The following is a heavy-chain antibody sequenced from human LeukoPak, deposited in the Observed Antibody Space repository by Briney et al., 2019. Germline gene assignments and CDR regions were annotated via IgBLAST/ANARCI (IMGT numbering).Heavy chain of an antibody. CDR1: GGSFSGYY. D-gene: IGHD3-10*01. J-gene: IGHJ6*03. CDR3: ARESGYYYYMDV. CDR2: INHSGST. V-gene: IGHV4-34*01. Sequence: SETLSLTCAVYGGSFSGYYWSWIRQPPGKGLEWIGEINHSGSTNYNPPLKSRVTISVDTSKNQFSLKLSSVTAADTAVYYCARESGYYYYMDVWGKGTTVTVSS.